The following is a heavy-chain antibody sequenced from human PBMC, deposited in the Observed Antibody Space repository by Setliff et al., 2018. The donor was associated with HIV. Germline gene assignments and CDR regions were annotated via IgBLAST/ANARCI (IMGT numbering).Heavy chain of an antibody. CDR2: IGWNGVSI. J-gene: IGHJ4*02. Sequence: GGSLRLSCAASGFTFDEYALHWVRQAPGKGLEWVSSIGWNGVSIAYADSVKGRFTISRGNAKNSLYLQMNSLRVDDTAVYYCTPQWPVGYWGQGTLVTVSS. CDR1: GFTFDEYA. D-gene: IGHD6-19*01. CDR3: TPQWPVGY. V-gene: IGHV3-9*01.